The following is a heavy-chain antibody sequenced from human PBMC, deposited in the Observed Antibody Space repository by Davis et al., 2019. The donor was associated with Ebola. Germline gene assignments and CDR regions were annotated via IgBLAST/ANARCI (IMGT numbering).Heavy chain of an antibody. D-gene: IGHD2-15*01. CDR3: AIPDCSGANCYSVYIKN. V-gene: IGHV3-33*01. Sequence: PGGSLRLSCAASGFNFRSYSMHWVRQAPDKGLEWVAVIWYDGSRKYYGDSVKGRFTISRDNSNNLLYLQMNSLRAEDTAVYYCAIPDCSGANCYSVYIKNWGQGTLVTVSS. J-gene: IGHJ4*02. CDR2: IWYDGSRK. CDR1: GFNFRSYS.